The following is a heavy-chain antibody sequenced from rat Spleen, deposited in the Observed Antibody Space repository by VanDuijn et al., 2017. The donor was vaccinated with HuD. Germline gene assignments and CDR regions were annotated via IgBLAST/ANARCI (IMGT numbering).Heavy chain of an antibody. CDR1: GFTFDDYG. Sequence: EVQLVESGGGLVQPGRSLKLSCAASGFTFDDYGMAWVRQAPKNGLEWVASISWGGSSTYYPDNVKGRFTISRDNAKNALYLQMNNLRSEDTAIYYCTSLMEIYNNYWGQGVMVTVSS. J-gene: IGHJ2*01. CDR2: ISWGGSST. D-gene: IGHD1-10*01. CDR3: TSLMEIYNNY. V-gene: IGHV5-7*01.